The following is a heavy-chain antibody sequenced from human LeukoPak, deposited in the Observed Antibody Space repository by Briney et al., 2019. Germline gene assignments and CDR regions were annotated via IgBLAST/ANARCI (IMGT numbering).Heavy chain of an antibody. V-gene: IGHV3-23*01. CDR2: ISGRSGTT. CDR3: AKVGTVYFPLDF. Sequence: GGSLRLSCAASAFKFDDFAMHWVRHAPGKGLEWVSAISGRSGTTYYADSGKGPFTISRDNSKNTLYLQMNSVRAGDTAVYYCAKVGTVYFPLDFWGQGTLVTVSS. CDR1: AFKFDDFA. D-gene: IGHD2/OR15-2a*01. J-gene: IGHJ4*02.